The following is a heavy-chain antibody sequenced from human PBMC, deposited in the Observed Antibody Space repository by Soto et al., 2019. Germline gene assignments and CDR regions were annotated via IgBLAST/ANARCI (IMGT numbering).Heavy chain of an antibody. J-gene: IGHJ5*02. CDR2: ISGPGGST. CDR1: GFTFSNSA. D-gene: IGHD6-19*01. V-gene: IGHV3-23*01. CDR3: ARDERIAVAGTDT. Sequence: EVQLLESGGGLVQPGGSLRLSCAASGFTFSNSAMTWVRQASGKGLEWVASISGPGGSTYNAASVQGRVTISRDNSKNTLFLQMHSLRAEDTALYYGARDERIAVAGTDTWGQGILVTVTS.